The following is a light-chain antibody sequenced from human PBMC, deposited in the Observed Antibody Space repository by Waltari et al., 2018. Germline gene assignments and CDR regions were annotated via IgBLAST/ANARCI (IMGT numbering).Light chain of an antibody. V-gene: IGKV3-15*01. Sequence: EIVMTQSPATLSVSLGERATLSCRASQSVSSTLAWYQQRPGQAPRLLIYGASTRATGVPARFSGSGSGTDFTLTISSLQPEDFATYYCQQSYSTPLTFGGGTKVEIK. CDR2: GAS. CDR1: QSVSST. CDR3: QQSYSTPLT. J-gene: IGKJ4*01.